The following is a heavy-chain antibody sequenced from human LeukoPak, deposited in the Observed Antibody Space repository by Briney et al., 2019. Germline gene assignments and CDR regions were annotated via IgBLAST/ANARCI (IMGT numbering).Heavy chain of an antibody. D-gene: IGHD3-10*01. CDR3: NRADYYGSGSPISLDV. CDR1: GFTFSDYY. J-gene: IGHJ6*04. Sequence: GGSLRLSCAASGFTFSDYYMSWVRQAPGKGLEWVSFIRSNAYGATTEYAASVKGRFTISRDDSKSIAYLQMNSLKTEDTAVYYCNRADYYGSGSPISLDVWGKGTTATVSS. CDR2: IRSNAYGATT. V-gene: IGHV3-49*04.